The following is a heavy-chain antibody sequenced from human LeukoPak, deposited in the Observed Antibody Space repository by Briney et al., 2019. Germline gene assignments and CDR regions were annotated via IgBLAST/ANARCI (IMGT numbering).Heavy chain of an antibody. V-gene: IGHV1-18*01. CDR3: ARDTWRRDGYNTQYDTYDY. J-gene: IGHJ4*02. CDR1: GYTFTSYG. CDR2: ISAYNGNT. D-gene: IGHD5-24*01. Sequence: ASVKVSCKASGYTFTSYGISWVRQAPGQGLEWMGWISAYNGNTNYAQKLQGRVTMTTDTSTSTAYMELRGLRSDDTAVYYCARDTWRRDGYNTQYDTYDYWGQGTLVTVSS.